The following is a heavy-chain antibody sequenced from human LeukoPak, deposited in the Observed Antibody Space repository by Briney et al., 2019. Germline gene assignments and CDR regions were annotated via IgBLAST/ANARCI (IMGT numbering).Heavy chain of an antibody. CDR1: GFTFSSYS. CDR3: ARDHRWGFDN. J-gene: IGHJ4*02. D-gene: IGHD7-27*01. CDR2: ISSSSSYI. Sequence: GGSLRLSCAASGFTFSSYSMNWVRQAPGKGLEWVSSISSSSSYIYYADSVKGRFTISRDNAKNSLYLQINSLRAEDTAVYYCARDHRWGFDNWGQGTLVTVSS. V-gene: IGHV3-21*01.